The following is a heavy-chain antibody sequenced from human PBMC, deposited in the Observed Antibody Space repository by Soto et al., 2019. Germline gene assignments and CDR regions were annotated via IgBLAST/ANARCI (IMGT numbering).Heavy chain of an antibody. V-gene: IGHV3-21*01. D-gene: IGHD3-22*01. Sequence: PGGSLRLSCAASGFTFSSYSMNWVRQAPGKGLEWVSSISSSSSYIYYADSVKGRFTISRDNAKNSLYLQMNSLRAEDTAVYYCASGYDSSGSPNDYWGQGALVTVSS. CDR3: ASGYDSSGSPNDY. CDR2: ISSSSSYI. J-gene: IGHJ4*02. CDR1: GFTFSSYS.